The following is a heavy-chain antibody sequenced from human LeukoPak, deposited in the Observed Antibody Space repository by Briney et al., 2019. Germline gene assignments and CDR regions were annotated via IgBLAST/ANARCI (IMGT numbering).Heavy chain of an antibody. Sequence: GGSLRLSCAVSGFTFNNAWISWVRQAPGMGLEWVSVTDRGDNTKYADPVKGRFTVSRDYSENTLYLQMNSLRVEDTAVYYCGTTTLSATWNYWGQGTLVTVSS. D-gene: IGHD3-16*02. CDR3: GTTTLSATWNY. V-gene: IGHV3-53*01. CDR2: TDRGDNT. CDR1: GFTFNNAW. J-gene: IGHJ4*02.